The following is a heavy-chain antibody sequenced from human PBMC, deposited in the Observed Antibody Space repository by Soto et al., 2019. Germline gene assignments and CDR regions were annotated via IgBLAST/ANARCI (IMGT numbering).Heavy chain of an antibody. Sequence: GGSLRLSCTASGFTFGDYAMSWFRQAPGKGLEWVGFIRSKAYGGTTEYAASVKGRFTISRDDSKSIAYLQMNSLKTEDTAVYYCTRDIDYDYIWGSYRSLYFDYWGQGTLVTVSS. D-gene: IGHD3-16*02. CDR1: GFTFGDYA. CDR3: TRDIDYDYIWGSYRSLYFDY. CDR2: IRSKAYGGTT. J-gene: IGHJ4*02. V-gene: IGHV3-49*03.